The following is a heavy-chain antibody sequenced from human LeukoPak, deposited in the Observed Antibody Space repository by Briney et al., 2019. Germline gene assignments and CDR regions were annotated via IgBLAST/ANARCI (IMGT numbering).Heavy chain of an antibody. CDR3: VKGHSVVGALRDFFDP. CDR2: NSWNNETR. V-gene: IGHV3-9*01. CDR1: GFIFEEYA. D-gene: IGHD3-22*01. J-gene: IGHJ5*02. Sequence: PGRSLRLFCAASGFIFEEYAMHWVRHARGKGLEWVSGNSWNNETRVYADSVKGRFTTSRDNAKNFLHLEMNNLRPEDTALYYCVKGHSVVGALRDFFDPWGQGTLVTVSS.